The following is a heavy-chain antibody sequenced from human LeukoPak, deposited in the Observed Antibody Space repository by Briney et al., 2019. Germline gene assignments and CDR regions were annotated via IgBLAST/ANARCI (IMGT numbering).Heavy chain of an antibody. CDR2: IFYIGST. D-gene: IGHD6-6*01. CDR3: AGDRIAARELDY. Sequence: SETLSLTCTVSGGSIGSYYWSWIRQPPGKGLEWIGYIFYIGSTNYNPSLKSRVTISLDTSKNQFSLKLSSVTAADTAIYYCAGDRIAARELDYWGQGTLVTVSS. CDR1: GGSIGSYY. J-gene: IGHJ4*02. V-gene: IGHV4-59*01.